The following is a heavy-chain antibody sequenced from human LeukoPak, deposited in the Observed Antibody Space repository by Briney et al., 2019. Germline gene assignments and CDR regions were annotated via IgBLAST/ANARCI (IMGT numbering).Heavy chain of an antibody. J-gene: IGHJ3*02. V-gene: IGHV3-7*03. D-gene: IGHD1-1*01. CDR1: GFPFSNYW. Sequence: PGGSLRLSCAASGFPFSNYWMSWVRQAPGKGLEWVANMKEDGGEINYVDSVKGRFTISRHNSKNTLYLQMNSLRAEDTAVYYCARGGVQLAFDIWGQGTMVTVSS. CDR2: MKEDGGEI. CDR3: ARGGVQLAFDI.